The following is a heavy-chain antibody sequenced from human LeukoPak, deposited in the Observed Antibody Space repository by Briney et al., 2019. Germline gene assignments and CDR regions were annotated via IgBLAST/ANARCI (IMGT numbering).Heavy chain of an antibody. CDR1: GYTFTSYG. V-gene: IGHV1-18*01. D-gene: IGHD3-22*01. CDR2: ISAYNGNT. J-gene: IGHJ4*02. Sequence: ASVKVFCKASGYTFTSYGISWVRQAPGQGLGWMGWISAYNGNTNYAQKLQGRVTMTTDTSTSTAYMELRSLRSDDTAVYYCARAAAVDYYDSSGYLPAPYYLDYWGQGTLVTVSS. CDR3: ARAAAVDYYDSSGYLPAPYYLDY.